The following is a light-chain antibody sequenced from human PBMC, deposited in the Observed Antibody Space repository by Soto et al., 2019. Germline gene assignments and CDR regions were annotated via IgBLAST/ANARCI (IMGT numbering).Light chain of an antibody. J-gene: IGKJ4*01. V-gene: IGKV3-11*01. CDR1: QSVSSN. CDR3: QQRSNWPLT. CDR2: GAS. Sequence: EIVMTQSPATLSVSPFERATLSCRASQSVSSNLAWYQQKPGQAPRLLTYGASNRATGIPARFSGSGSGTDFTLTISSLEPEDFALYYCQQRSNWPLTFGGGTKVDI.